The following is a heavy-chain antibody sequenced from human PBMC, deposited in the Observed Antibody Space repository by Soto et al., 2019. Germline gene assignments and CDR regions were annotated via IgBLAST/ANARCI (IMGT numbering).Heavy chain of an antibody. D-gene: IGHD2-21*01. Sequence: GGPLRLSSSATDFHFASYDITGVRQDPGKGLEWVAAIATHNTAYYAESMRGRFTVSRDDSTNTVYLRMNRLRVDDTAVYYCSKEARVRSPAGDWFDSWDQGTLVTVSS. CDR2: IATHNTA. J-gene: IGHJ5*01. CDR1: DFHFASYD. CDR3: SKEARVRSPAGDWFDS. V-gene: IGHV3-23*01.